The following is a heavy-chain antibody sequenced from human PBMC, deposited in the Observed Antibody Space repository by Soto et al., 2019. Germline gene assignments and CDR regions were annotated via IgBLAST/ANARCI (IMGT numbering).Heavy chain of an antibody. CDR3: ARDRFNYRYYYGMDV. Sequence: SETLSLTCTVSGGSISSYYWSWIRQPPGKGLEWIGYIYYSGSTNYNPSLKSRVTISVDTSKNQFSLKLSSVTAADTAVYYCARDRFNYRYYYGMDVWGQGTTVTVSS. CDR2: IYYSGST. V-gene: IGHV4-59*01. J-gene: IGHJ6*02. D-gene: IGHD4-4*01. CDR1: GGSISSYY.